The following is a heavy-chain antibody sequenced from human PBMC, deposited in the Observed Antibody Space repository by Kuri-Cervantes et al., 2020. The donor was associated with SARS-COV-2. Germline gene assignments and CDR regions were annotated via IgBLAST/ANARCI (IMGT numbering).Heavy chain of an antibody. CDR1: GYTFTNYG. Sequence: ASVKVSCKASGYTFTNYGLNWVRQAPGQGLEWMGWISTYNGNTNYAQKLQGRVTMTTDTSTSTAYMELSSLRSEDTAVYYCARNYDEDAFDIWGQGTMVTVSS. V-gene: IGHV1-18*01. CDR3: ARNYDEDAFDI. D-gene: IGHD3-22*01. CDR2: ISTYNGNT. J-gene: IGHJ3*02.